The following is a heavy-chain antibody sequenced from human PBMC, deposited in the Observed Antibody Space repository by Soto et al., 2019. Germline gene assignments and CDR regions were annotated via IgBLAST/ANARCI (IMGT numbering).Heavy chain of an antibody. Sequence: GASVKVSCKASGYTFTSYGISWVRQAPGQRLEWMGWINAGNGNTKYSQKFQGRVTITRDTSASTAYMELSSLRSEDTAVYYCARGAYCGGDCPPYYFDYWGQGTLVTVSS. D-gene: IGHD2-21*02. V-gene: IGHV1-3*01. CDR2: INAGNGNT. CDR1: GYTFTSYG. J-gene: IGHJ4*02. CDR3: ARGAYCGGDCPPYYFDY.